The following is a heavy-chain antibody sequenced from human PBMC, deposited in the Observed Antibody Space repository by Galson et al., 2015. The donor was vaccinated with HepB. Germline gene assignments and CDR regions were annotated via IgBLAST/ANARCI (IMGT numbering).Heavy chain of an antibody. V-gene: IGHV3-48*02. CDR3: ARFGRSGQIVTALDY. CDR1: GFTLSSYS. D-gene: IGHD1-26*01. J-gene: IGHJ4*02. CDR2: LSGSSSTSGSSSTTI. Sequence: SLRLSCAASGFTLSSYSMSWVRQAPGKGLEWISYLSGSSSTSGSSSTTIYYADSVRGRFTISRDNAKNSLYLQMNSLRDEDTAVYYCARFGRSGQIVTALDYWGQGTLVTVSS.